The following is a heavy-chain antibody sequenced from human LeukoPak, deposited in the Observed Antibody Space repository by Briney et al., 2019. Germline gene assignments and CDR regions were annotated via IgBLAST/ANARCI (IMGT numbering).Heavy chain of an antibody. J-gene: IGHJ4*02. CDR2: IIPISDIA. Sequence: SVKVSCKASGTPYSFSSYAISWVRQAPGQGLEWMGRIIPISDIANYARRFRDRVTITADRSTATVYMDLSSLTSEDTAVYYCARDREDSSSSFFYWGQGTPVTVAS. D-gene: IGHD1-26*01. CDR1: GTPYSFSSYA. V-gene: IGHV1-69*04. CDR3: ARDREDSSSSFFY.